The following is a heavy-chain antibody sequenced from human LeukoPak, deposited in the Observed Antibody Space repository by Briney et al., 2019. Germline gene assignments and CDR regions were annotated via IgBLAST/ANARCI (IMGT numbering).Heavy chain of an antibody. V-gene: IGHV1-18*01. CDR2: ISAYNGNT. CDR1: GYTFTNYG. Sequence: ASVKVSCKASGYTFTNYGLSWVRQAPGQGLEWMGWISAYNGNTNYAQKLQGRVTVTTDTSTSTAYMELRSLRSDDTAVYYCARVDRVGASRGCDYWGQGTLVTVSS. D-gene: IGHD1-26*01. J-gene: IGHJ4*02. CDR3: ARVDRVGASRGCDY.